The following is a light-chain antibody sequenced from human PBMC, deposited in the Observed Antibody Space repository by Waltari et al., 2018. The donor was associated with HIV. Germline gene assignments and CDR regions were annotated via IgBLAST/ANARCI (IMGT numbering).Light chain of an antibody. CDR3: ATWDDSPDGPV. J-gene: IGLJ3*02. V-gene: IGLV1-44*01. Sequence: QSVLTQPPSASGTPGQSVTISCSGSSSNIGSNTVKWYQHLPGTAPKLLIYSNNQLPSGVPDRCSGSKSGTSASLAISGLQSEDEADYYCATWDDSPDGPVFGGGTKLTVL. CDR2: SNN. CDR1: SSNIGSNT.